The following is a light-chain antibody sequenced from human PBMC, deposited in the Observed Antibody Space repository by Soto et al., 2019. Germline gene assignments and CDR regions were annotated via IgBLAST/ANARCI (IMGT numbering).Light chain of an antibody. V-gene: IGKV1-5*03. CDR2: KAS. CDR1: ENISRW. Sequence: IQMTQSPATLSASVGDRVTITCRASENISRWLAWYQQKPGKAPKLLIYKASSLESGVPSRFRGSGSGTEFTLTINSLQADDFETYYCQQHNSFSITFGQGTRLEIK. J-gene: IGKJ5*01. CDR3: QQHNSFSIT.